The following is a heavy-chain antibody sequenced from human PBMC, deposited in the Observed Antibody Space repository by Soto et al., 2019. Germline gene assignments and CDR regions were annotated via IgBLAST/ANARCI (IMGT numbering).Heavy chain of an antibody. Sequence: EVQLVQSGAEVKKPEESLKISCQGSGYSFTSHWIAWVRQVPGKGLEWMGTIFPGDSDTRYSPSFQGQVTISADKSINTADLQWRGLKASDTAIYSCARRQSYYYGLDVWGQGTTLPVSS. CDR3: ARRQSYYYGLDV. CDR2: IFPGDSDT. D-gene: IGHD3-16*01. J-gene: IGHJ6*02. V-gene: IGHV5-51*01. CDR1: GYSFTSHW.